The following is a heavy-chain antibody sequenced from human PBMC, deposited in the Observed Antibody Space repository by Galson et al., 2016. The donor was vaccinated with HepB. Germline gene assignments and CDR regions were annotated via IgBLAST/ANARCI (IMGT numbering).Heavy chain of an antibody. Sequence: ETLSLTCTVSGVSISSSSHYWAWIRLPPGKGLEWIGTIYYSGNTYHNPSLKSRLSISVDRSKNQFSLRLSSVTAADTAVYYCARVGLRSRWFDPWGQGTLVTVSS. CDR1: GVSISSSSHY. CDR3: ARVGLRSRWFDP. V-gene: IGHV4-39*07. J-gene: IGHJ5*02. D-gene: IGHD5/OR15-5a*01. CDR2: IYYSGNT.